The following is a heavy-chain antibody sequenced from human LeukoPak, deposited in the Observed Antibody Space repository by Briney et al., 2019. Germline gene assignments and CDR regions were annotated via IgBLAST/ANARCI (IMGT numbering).Heavy chain of an antibody. Sequence: GGSLRLYCAASGFTLSSYFMSWVRQAPGKGLEWVSVLYSGGSTYYTDSVKGRFTVSRDNSKNTMYLQMDSLRAEDTAIYYCAEGVYNSGFLDLWGQGTLVTVSS. CDR3: AEGVYNSGFLDL. D-gene: IGHD3-22*01. CDR1: GFTLSSYF. J-gene: IGHJ4*02. CDR2: LYSGGST. V-gene: IGHV3-53*01.